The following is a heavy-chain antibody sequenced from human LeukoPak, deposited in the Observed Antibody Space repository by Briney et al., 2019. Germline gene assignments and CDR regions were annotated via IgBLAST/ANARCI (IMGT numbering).Heavy chain of an antibody. Sequence: GGSLRLSCAASGFTFSSFPMSWVRQAPGKGLEWVSGISHSGGTTDYADSVKGRFTISRDKSKNTLYLQMNSLRAEDTAVYYCAKHRRGYYSGGFDIWGQGTMVTVSS. CDR3: AKHRRGYYSGGFDI. CDR2: ISHSGGTT. V-gene: IGHV3-23*01. J-gene: IGHJ3*02. D-gene: IGHD3-3*01. CDR1: GFTFSSFP.